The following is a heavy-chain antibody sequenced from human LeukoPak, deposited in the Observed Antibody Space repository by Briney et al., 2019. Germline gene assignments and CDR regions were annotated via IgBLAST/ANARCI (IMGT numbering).Heavy chain of an antibody. D-gene: IGHD1-7*01. V-gene: IGHV3-53*01. Sequence: PGGSLRLSCAASGFILSNKYISWVPQAPGKGLEGVAIIHNGGSTSHLAAVKGRFTMCRDESKNTRDLQMNSLRAGDTAVYFGARDRHIYGGTNGDGDAFDIWGQGTMVTVTS. CDR2: IHNGGST. CDR1: GFILSNKY. J-gene: IGHJ3*02. CDR3: ARDRHIYGGTNGDGDAFDI.